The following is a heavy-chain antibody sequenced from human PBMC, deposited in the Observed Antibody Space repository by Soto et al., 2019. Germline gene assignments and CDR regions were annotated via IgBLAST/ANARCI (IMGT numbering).Heavy chain of an antibody. D-gene: IGHD4-17*01. CDR3: ARGKPLTTVTG. Sequence: SETLSLTCTVSGGSISSGGYYWSWIRQHPGKGLEWIGYIYYSGSTYYNPSLKSRVTISVDTSKNQFSLKLSSVTAADTAVYYCARGKPLTTVTGWGQGTLVTVSS. J-gene: IGHJ4*02. CDR2: IYYSGST. CDR1: GGSISSGGYY. V-gene: IGHV4-31*03.